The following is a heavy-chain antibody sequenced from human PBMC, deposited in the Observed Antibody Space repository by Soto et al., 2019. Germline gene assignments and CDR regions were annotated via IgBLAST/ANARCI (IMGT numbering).Heavy chain of an antibody. D-gene: IGHD2-15*01. J-gene: IGHJ4*02. CDR2: FYPGDSETRSET. CDR1: GYGFSSYW. CDR3: PRQRWWGYHTTQPDFDY. V-gene: IGHV5-51*01. Sequence: PGESLKISCKGSGYGFSSYWSGWARQKPGKGLEWMGMFYPGDSETRSETRYSPSFQGQVTFSADKYINTAYLQWSSLKDSDTAMYYCPRQRWWGYHTTQPDFDYWGQGTLVTVSS.